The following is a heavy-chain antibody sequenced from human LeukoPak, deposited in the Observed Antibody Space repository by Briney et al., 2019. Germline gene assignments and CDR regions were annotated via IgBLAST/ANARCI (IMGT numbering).Heavy chain of an antibody. V-gene: IGHV4-39*01. D-gene: IGHD1-26*01. Sequence: SETLSLTCAVYGDSVSSSSYYWTWIRQSPGKGLEWIGSIYYSGNTYYSPSLESRFTISMDTSKNQYSLKLTSVTAADTAVYYCAPRGGTYCFDYWGQGALVTVSS. CDR3: APRGGTYCFDY. J-gene: IGHJ4*02. CDR1: GDSVSSSSYY. CDR2: IYYSGNT.